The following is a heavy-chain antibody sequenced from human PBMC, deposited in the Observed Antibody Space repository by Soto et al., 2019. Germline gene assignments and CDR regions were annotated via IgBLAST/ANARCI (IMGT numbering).Heavy chain of an antibody. CDR1: GGSISRGGYY. D-gene: IGHD6-13*01. CDR2: IYYSGST. CDR3: ASVLSDSSSFLDA. V-gene: IGHV4-31*03. Sequence: PSETLSLTCTVSGGSISRGGYYWSWIRQHPGKGLEWIGYIYYSGSTYYNPSLKSRVTISVDTSKNQFSLKLSSVTAADTAVYYCASVLSDSSSFLDAWGQGTRVTVSS. J-gene: IGHJ5*02.